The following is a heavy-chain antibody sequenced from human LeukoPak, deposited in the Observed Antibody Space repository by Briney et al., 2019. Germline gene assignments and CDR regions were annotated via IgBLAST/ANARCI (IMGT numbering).Heavy chain of an antibody. D-gene: IGHD1-1*01. V-gene: IGHV3-30*02. CDR1: GFTFSSDG. Sequence: GGSLRLSCAASGFTFSSDGMHWVRQAPGKGLEWVAFIRYDGSKKSYADSVKGRFTISRDNSKNTLYLQMISLRAEDTAVYYCARDQLCDYWGQGTLVTVSS. J-gene: IGHJ4*02. CDR3: ARDQLCDY. CDR2: IRYDGSKK.